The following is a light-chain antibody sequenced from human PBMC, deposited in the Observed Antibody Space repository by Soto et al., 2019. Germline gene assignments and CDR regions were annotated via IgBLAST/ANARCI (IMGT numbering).Light chain of an antibody. CDR3: HQRQSWPRT. CDR1: QSVGSF. V-gene: IGKV3-11*01. J-gene: IGKJ1*01. CDR2: DTS. Sequence: EIVLTQSPATLSLSPGERATLSCRASQSVGSFLAWYHQKPGQAPRLLIYDTSIRAAGIPARFSASGSGTDFTLTISDVQPEDFSLYYCHQRQSWPRTFGQGTKVDIK.